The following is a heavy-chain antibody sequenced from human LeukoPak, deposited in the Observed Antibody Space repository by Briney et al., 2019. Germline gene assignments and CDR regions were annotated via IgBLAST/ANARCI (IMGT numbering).Heavy chain of an antibody. J-gene: IGHJ5*02. CDR1: GGSISSGYY. CDR2: IYHSGST. Sequence: SETLSLTCTVSGGSISSGYYWGWIRQPPGKGLEWIGSIYHSGSTYYNPSLKSRVTISVDTSKNQFSLKLSSVTAADTAVCYCARSMVAATLWFDPWGQGTLVTVSS. D-gene: IGHD2-15*01. CDR3: ARSMVAATLWFDP. V-gene: IGHV4-38-2*02.